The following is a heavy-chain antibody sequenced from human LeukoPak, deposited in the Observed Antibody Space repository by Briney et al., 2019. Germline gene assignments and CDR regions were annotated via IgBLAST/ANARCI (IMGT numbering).Heavy chain of an antibody. CDR2: ISSSGSTI. V-gene: IGHV3-11*01. D-gene: IGHD2-2*01. J-gene: IGHJ6*02. Sequence: NPGGSLRLSCAASGFTFSDYYMSWIRRAPGKGLEWVSYISSSGSTIYYADSVKGRFTISRDNAKNSLYLQMNSLRAEDTAVYYCARDSWDIVVVPAAANYYYGMDVWGQGTTVTVSS. CDR1: GFTFSDYY. CDR3: ARDSWDIVVVPAAANYYYGMDV.